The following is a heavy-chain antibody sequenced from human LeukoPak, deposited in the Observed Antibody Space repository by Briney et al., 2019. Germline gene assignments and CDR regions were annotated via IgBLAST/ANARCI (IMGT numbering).Heavy chain of an antibody. V-gene: IGHV4-34*01. CDR3: ARALGYCTNGVCYRRYFDY. CDR1: GGSFSGYY. Sequence: SETLSLTCAVYGGSFSGYYWSWIRQPPGKGLEWLGEINHSGSTNYNPSLKSRVTISVDTSKNQFSLKLSSVTAADTAVYYCARALGYCTNGVCYRRYFDYWGQGTLVTVSS. CDR2: INHSGST. J-gene: IGHJ4*02. D-gene: IGHD2-8*01.